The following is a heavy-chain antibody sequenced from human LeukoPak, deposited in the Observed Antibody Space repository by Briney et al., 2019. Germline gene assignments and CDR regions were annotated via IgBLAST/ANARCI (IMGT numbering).Heavy chain of an antibody. V-gene: IGHV1-69*05. CDR3: ALDVPAAILRVVPYYMDV. CDR2: IIPIFGTA. Sequence: GASVKISCKASGGTFSSYAISWVRQAPGQGLEWMGGIIPIFGTANYAQKFQGRVTITTDESTSTAYMELSSLRSEDTAVYYCALDVPAAILRVVPYYMDVWGKGTTVTVSS. D-gene: IGHD2-2*02. CDR1: GGTFSSYA. J-gene: IGHJ6*03.